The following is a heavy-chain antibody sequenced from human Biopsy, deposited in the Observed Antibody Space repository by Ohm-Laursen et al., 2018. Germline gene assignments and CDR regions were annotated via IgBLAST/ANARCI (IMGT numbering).Heavy chain of an antibody. CDR1: GYTFTSYG. J-gene: IGHJ6*02. CDR2: INTKNGNT. V-gene: IGHV1-18*01. CDR3: ARAKLEPVYYYYGMDV. Sequence: GASVKVSCKTSGYTFTSYGISWVRQAPGQGLEWMGWINTKNGNTIYAQNLQGRVTMTADTSTSTAYMEVTSLRSDDTAVYYCARAKLEPVYYYYGMDVWGQGTTVTVSS. D-gene: IGHD1-1*01.